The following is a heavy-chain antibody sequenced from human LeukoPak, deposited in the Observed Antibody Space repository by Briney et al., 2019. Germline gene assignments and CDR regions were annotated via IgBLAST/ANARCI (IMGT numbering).Heavy chain of an antibody. J-gene: IGHJ4*02. CDR3: AIAQTWDGLFES. V-gene: IGHV3-53*01. CDR1: GIAVSGNY. D-gene: IGHD1-26*01. CDR2: ISINTNT. Sequence: AGSLRLSCAASGIAVSGNYMSWVRQTPGKGLEWVSFISINTNTFYADSVRGRFTISRDTSKNTLLLQMNSLRDEDSAIYYCAIAQTWDGLFESWGQGTLVTVSS.